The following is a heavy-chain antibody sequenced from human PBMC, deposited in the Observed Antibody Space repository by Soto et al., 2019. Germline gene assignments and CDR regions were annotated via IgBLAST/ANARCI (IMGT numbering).Heavy chain of an antibody. J-gene: IGHJ6*02. D-gene: IGHD3-22*01. Sequence: SVKVSCKASGGTFSSSAISWVRQAPGQGLEWMGGIIPIFGTANYAQKFQGRVTITADESTSTAYMELSSLRSEDTAVYYCARPYDSSGYYPPGPYYYYYGMDVWGQGTTVTVSS. V-gene: IGHV1-69*01. CDR3: ARPYDSSGYYPPGPYYYYYGMDV. CDR2: IIPIFGTA. CDR1: GGTFSSSA.